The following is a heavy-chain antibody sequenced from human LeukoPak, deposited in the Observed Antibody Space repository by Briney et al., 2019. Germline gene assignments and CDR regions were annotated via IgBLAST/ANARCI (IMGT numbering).Heavy chain of an antibody. D-gene: IGHD6-13*01. CDR3: ARARRGAAAGGWFDP. Sequence: SETLSLTCTVSGGSISSGSYYWSWIRQPAGKGLEWIGRIYTSGSTNYNPSLKSRVTISVDTSKNQFSLKLSSVTAADTAVYYCARARRGAAAGGWFDPWGQGTLVTVSS. V-gene: IGHV4-61*02. CDR2: IYTSGST. CDR1: GGSISSGSYY. J-gene: IGHJ5*02.